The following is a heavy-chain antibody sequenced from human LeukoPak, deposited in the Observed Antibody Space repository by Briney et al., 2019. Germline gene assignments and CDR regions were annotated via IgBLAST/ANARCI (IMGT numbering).Heavy chain of an antibody. V-gene: IGHV4-31*03. Sequence: PSETLSLTCTVSGGSISSGGYYWSWIRQHPGKGLEWIGYIHYSGSTYYKPSLKSRVTISVDTSKNQFSLKLSTVTAADTAVYYCALGVAAAFDIWGQGTMVTVSS. CDR1: GGSISSGGYY. CDR2: IHYSGST. D-gene: IGHD2-15*01. J-gene: IGHJ3*02. CDR3: ALGVAAAFDI.